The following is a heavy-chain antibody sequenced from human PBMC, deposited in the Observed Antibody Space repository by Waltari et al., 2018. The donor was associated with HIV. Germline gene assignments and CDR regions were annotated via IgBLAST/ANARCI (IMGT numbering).Heavy chain of an antibody. J-gene: IGHJ1*01. CDR3: ARDEGSGSYSLDEYFQH. V-gene: IGHV3-20*04. CDR2: INWKVGST. D-gene: IGHD3-10*01. CDR1: GFTLDDYG. Sequence: EVQLVGSGGGVVRPGGSLRLCCAASGFTLDDYGRSWVGQAPGKGLGWGCDINWKVGSTGYGDVVKGRFTSSRDNAKNSRYLQMNSLRGEDTALYCCARDEGSGSYSLDEYFQHWGQGTLVTVSS.